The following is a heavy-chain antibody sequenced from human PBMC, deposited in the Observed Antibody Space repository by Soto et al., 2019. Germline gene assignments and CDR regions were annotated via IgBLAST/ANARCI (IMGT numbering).Heavy chain of an antibody. D-gene: IGHD6-13*01. CDR1: GFHFSTTG. Sequence: EVRLLESGGGLVQPGGSLRLSCAASGFHFSTTGILWVRQPPGAGLEWVSAIGPNPSNTKYTDSVKGRFVISRDNSRNTVFLQMSARRAEDTALYYCTTARHCSSDACPSAEWGQGTLITVSS. CDR3: TTARHCSSDACPSAE. CDR2: IGPNPSNT. J-gene: IGHJ4*02. V-gene: IGHV3-23*05.